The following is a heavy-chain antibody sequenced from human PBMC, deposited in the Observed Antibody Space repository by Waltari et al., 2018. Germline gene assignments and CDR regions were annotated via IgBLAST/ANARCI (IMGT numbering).Heavy chain of an antibody. D-gene: IGHD2-21*02. V-gene: IGHV4-59*01. CDR3: AREIYGGNSRPFDF. CDR1: GGSMNGYF. Sequence: QVQLQEAGPGMVKPSETLSLTCTVSGGSMNGYFWHWIRQPPGTGLEWIGYIDSNGITDYDPSLKSRVTISVDTSKNQFSLRLTSVTSADTASYYCAREIYGGNSRPFDFWGQGALVTVSS. J-gene: IGHJ4*02. CDR2: IDSNGIT.